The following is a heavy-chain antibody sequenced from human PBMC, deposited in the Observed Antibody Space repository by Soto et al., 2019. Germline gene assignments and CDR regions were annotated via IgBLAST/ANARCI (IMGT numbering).Heavy chain of an antibody. CDR1: DGSISSPDYY. D-gene: IGHD6-19*01. Sequence: SETLSLTCSVSDGSISSPDYYWNWIRQSPGKGLEWSGYVYYGGTTYYKSSLKSRIFMSLDTSKRQLSLRLSSVTAADTAVYYCARAPYSSLSVGWFDPWGQGIPVTVSS. CDR2: VYYGGTT. V-gene: IGHV4-31*03. J-gene: IGHJ5*02. CDR3: ARAPYSSLSVGWFDP.